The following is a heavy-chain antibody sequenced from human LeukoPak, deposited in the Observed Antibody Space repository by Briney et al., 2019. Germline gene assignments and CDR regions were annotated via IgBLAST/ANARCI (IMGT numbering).Heavy chain of an antibody. V-gene: IGHV3-66*01. J-gene: IGHJ4*02. CDR3: GRAGTYYGSGSYFDY. CDR2: IYSGGRK. CDR1: GFTVSSTY. D-gene: IGHD3-10*01. Sequence: PGGSLRLSCAVSGFTVSSTYMSWVRQAPGKGLEWVSVIYSGGRKYYADSVKGRFTISRDTSNNTLYLQMNSLRAEDTAEYYCGRAGTYYGSGSYFDYWGQGTLVTVSS.